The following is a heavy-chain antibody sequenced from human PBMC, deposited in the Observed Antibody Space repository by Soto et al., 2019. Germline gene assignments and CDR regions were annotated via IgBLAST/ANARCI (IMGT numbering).Heavy chain of an antibody. CDR2: IYHTGRT. Sequence: ETLSLTCAVSGDSISRNSYYWGWVRQPPGKGLEWIGSIYHTGRTNHNPSLRSRVTISVDTSENQFSLRLTSVTAVDTAVYYCARVKDFGDLFDSWGQGTLVTVSS. CDR3: ARVKDFGDLFDS. J-gene: IGHJ4*02. CDR1: GDSISRNSYY. V-gene: IGHV4-39*01. D-gene: IGHD4-17*01.